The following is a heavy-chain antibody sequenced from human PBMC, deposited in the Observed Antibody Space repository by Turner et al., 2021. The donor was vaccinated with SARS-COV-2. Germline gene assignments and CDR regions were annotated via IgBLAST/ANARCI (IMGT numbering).Heavy chain of an antibody. CDR2: IYYNGRT. D-gene: IGHD2-2*01. V-gene: IGHV4-59*01. CDR1: GGSISNYY. J-gene: IGHJ5*02. CDR3: ARGSSVGAPLDWFGP. Sequence: QVQLQESGPGLVKPSETLSLTCTVPGGSISNYYWNWIRQPPGKGLEWIGYIYYNGRTNYKSSLKSRVTVSVDSENEFSLKLISVTAADTAVYYCARGSSVGAPLDWFGPWGQGLLVTVSP.